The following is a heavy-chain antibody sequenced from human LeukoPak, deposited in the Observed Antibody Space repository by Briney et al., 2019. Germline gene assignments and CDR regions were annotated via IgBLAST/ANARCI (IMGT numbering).Heavy chain of an antibody. D-gene: IGHD3-10*01. V-gene: IGHV3-23*01. Sequence: PGASLRLSCAASGFTFNNYAMNWVRRAPGKGLEWVPCISGSGNSIYYADSVKGRFTISRDNSKSTVYLQMNSLRAEDTAVYYCARRYYYGSGSQRNFDYWGQGTLVTVSS. J-gene: IGHJ4*02. CDR3: ARRYYYGSGSQRNFDY. CDR1: GFTFNNYA. CDR2: ISGSGNSI.